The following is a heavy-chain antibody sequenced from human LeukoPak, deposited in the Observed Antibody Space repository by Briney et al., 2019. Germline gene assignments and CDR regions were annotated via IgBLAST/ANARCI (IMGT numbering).Heavy chain of an antibody. V-gene: IGHV4-34*01. CDR2: INHRGRT. J-gene: IGHJ4*02. CDR1: GGSFSGDF. Sequence: PSETLSLTCGVYGGSFSGDFWTWLRQAPGKGLEWIGEINHRGRTNYSPSLTGRVTISVDTSMNQFSLQLRSVTAADTALYYCARGQYDSGGYHYGIRAFYFDYWGQGILVTVSS. D-gene: IGHD3-22*01. CDR3: ARGQYDSGGYHYGIRAFYFDY.